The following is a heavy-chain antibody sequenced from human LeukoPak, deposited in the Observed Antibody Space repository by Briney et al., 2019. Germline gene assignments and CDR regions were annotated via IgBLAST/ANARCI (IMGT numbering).Heavy chain of an antibody. CDR2: IYYSGSA. Sequence: SETLSLTCTVSGGSISSGGYYWSWIRQHPGKGLEWIGYIYYSGSAHYNSSLKSRVTISVDTSKNQLSLKLSSVTAADTAVYYCASAEPRGSNWYPYWGQGTLVTVSS. V-gene: IGHV4-31*03. CDR3: ASAEPRGSNWYPY. CDR1: GGSISSGGYY. J-gene: IGHJ4*02. D-gene: IGHD6-13*01.